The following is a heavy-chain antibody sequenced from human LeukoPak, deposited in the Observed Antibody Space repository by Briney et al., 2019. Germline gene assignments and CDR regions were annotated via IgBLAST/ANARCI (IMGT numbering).Heavy chain of an antibody. CDR3: ARDVTPVSGPPFDY. J-gene: IGHJ4*02. CDR2: ISSSSSYI. Sequence: GGSLRLSCAASGFTFSSYSMNWVRQAPGKGLEWVSSISSSSSYIYYADSVKGRFTISRDNAKNSLYLQMNSLRAEDTAVYYCARDVTPVSGPPFDYWGQETLVTVSS. V-gene: IGHV3-21*01. CDR1: GFTFSSYS. D-gene: IGHD3-16*01.